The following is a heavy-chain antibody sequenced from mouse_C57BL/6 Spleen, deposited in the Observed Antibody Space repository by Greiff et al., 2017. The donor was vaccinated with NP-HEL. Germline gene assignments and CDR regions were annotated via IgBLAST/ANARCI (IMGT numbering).Heavy chain of an antibody. J-gene: IGHJ3*01. CDR1: GYTFTSYW. CDR2: IDPSDSYT. D-gene: IGHD1-1*01. Sequence: QVQLQQSGAELVKPGASVKLSCKASGYTFTSYWMQWVKQRPGQGLEWIGEIDPSDSYTNYNQKFKGKATLTVDTSSSTAYMQLSSLTSEDSAVYYCARGGLLRYPLWGQGTLVTVSA. CDR3: ARGGLLRYPL. V-gene: IGHV1-50*01.